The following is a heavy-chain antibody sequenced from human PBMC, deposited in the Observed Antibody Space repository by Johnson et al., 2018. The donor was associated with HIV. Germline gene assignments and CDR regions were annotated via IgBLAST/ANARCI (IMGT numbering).Heavy chain of an antibody. J-gene: IGHJ3*02. V-gene: IGHV3-11*04. D-gene: IGHD6-25*01. Sequence: QVQLVESGGGLVQPGGSLRLSCAASDFTFSDYYMSWIRQAPGKGLEWVSYISSSGSTIYYADSVKGRFTISRDNAKNSLYLQMNSLRPEDTAAYYCATIAAHGAAFDIWGQGTVVTVSS. CDR2: ISSSGSTI. CDR1: DFTFSDYY. CDR3: ATIAAHGAAFDI.